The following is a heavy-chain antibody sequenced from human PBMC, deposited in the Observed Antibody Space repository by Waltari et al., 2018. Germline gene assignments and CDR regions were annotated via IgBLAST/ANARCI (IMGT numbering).Heavy chain of an antibody. D-gene: IGHD3-22*01. CDR2: YNPTHGDT. V-gene: IGHV1-2*06. CDR3: LRDSSGSHFDY. Sequence: LVQSGAEVKKPGASVKVSCKASGYTFTGYAILWVRQAPGQGLEWMGRYNPTHGDTTYAQKFQGRVAMTTDTSTNTAFMELHSLRSDDTAVYYCLRDSSGSHFDYWGQGTLVTVSS. J-gene: IGHJ4*02. CDR1: GYTFTGYA.